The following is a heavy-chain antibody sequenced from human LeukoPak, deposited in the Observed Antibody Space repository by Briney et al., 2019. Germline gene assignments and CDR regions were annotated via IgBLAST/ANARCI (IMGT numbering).Heavy chain of an antibody. CDR2: ISGSGGST. CDR1: GFTFSSYA. V-gene: IGHV3-23*01. J-gene: IGHJ4*02. D-gene: IGHD2-15*01. Sequence: PGGSLRLSCAASGFTFSSYAMSWVRQAPGKGLEWVSAISGSGGSTYYADSEKGRFTISRDNSKNTLYLQMNSLRAEDTAVYYCAKHSGGSCYPSFDYWGQGTLVTVSS. CDR3: AKHSGGSCYPSFDY.